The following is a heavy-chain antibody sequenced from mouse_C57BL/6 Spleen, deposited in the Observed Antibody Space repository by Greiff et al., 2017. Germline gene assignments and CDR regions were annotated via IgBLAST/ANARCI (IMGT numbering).Heavy chain of an antibody. CDR2: IDPNSGGT. V-gene: IGHV1-72*01. CDR1: GYTFTSYW. Sequence: QVQLQQPGAELVKPGASVKLSCKASGYTFTSYWMHWVKQRPGRGLEWIGRIDPNSGGTKYNEKFTSKATLTVDKHSSTAYMQLSSLTSEDSAVYYCARGKGYYDYDGSWFAYWGQGTLVTVSA. CDR3: ARGKGYYDYDGSWFAY. J-gene: IGHJ3*01. D-gene: IGHD2-4*01.